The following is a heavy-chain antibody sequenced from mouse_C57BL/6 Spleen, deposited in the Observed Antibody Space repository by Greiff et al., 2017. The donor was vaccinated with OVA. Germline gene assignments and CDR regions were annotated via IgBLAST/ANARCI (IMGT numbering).Heavy chain of an antibody. CDR1: GFTFSDYG. CDR3: AYSNYAMDY. J-gene: IGHJ4*01. Sequence: EVKLMESGGGLVKPGGSLKLSCAASGFTFSDYGMHWVRQAPEKGLEWVAYISSGSSTIYYADTVKGRFTISRDNAKNTLFLQMTSLRSEDTAMYYCAYSNYAMDYWGQGTSVTVSS. V-gene: IGHV5-17*01. CDR2: ISSGSSTI. D-gene: IGHD2-5*01.